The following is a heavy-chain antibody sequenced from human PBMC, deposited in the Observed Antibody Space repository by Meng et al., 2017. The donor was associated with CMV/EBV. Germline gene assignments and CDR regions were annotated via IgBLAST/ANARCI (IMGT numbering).Heavy chain of an antibody. CDR3: ARESMVRGED. V-gene: IGHV4-34*01. D-gene: IGHD3-10*01. J-gene: IGHJ4*02. CDR1: GGSLSGYY. Sequence: QVQPPQWGAGLLQLSASLSLPCAVYGGSLSGYYWSWIRQPPGKGLEWIGEINHSGSTNYNPSLKSRVTISVDTSKNQFSLKLSSVTAADTAVYYCARESMVRGEDWGQGTLVTVSS. CDR2: INHSGST.